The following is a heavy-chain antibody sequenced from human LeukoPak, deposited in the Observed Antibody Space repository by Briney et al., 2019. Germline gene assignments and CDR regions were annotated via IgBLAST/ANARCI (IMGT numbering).Heavy chain of an antibody. Sequence: PSETLSLTCAVYGGSFSGYYWSWIRQPPGKGLEWIGEINHSGSTNYNPSLKSRVTISVDTSKNQFSLKLSSVTAAETAVYYCARVLYYYGMDVWGQGTTVTVSS. J-gene: IGHJ6*02. CDR1: GGSFSGYY. CDR3: ARVLYYYGMDV. V-gene: IGHV4-34*01. CDR2: INHSGST.